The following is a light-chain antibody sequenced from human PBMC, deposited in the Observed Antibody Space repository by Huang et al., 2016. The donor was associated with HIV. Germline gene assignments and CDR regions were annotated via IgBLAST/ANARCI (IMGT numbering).Light chain of an antibody. Sequence: DIVMTQSPDSLAVSLGERATINCKSSQTILHDSDSRNYLAWYQQKPGPPPKLLIHGASIRKSGVPYRFMGSGSGTDFTLTISSLQAEDVAVYYCQQYYSSPFTFGPGTNVDI. CDR3: QQYYSSPFT. CDR1: QTILHDSDSRNY. V-gene: IGKV4-1*01. J-gene: IGKJ3*01. CDR2: GAS.